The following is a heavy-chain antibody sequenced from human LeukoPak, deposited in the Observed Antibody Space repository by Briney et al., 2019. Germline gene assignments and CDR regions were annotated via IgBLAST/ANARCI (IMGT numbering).Heavy chain of an antibody. CDR2: IYPGDSDP. CDR1: GYSFTSYW. J-gene: IGHJ4*02. CDR3: ARSKSKPSFDY. V-gene: IGHV5-51*01. D-gene: IGHD4-11*01. Sequence: GESLKISCKGSGYSFTSYWIGWVRQMPGKGLEWMGIIYPGDSDPRYSPSFQGQVTISADKSISTAYLQWNSLKASDTAMYYCARSKSKPSFDYWGQGTLVTVSS.